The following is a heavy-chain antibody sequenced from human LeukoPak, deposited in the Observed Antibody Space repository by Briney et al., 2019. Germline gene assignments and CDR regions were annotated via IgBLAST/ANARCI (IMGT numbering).Heavy chain of an antibody. J-gene: IGHJ3*02. Sequence: GASVKVSCKASGYTLTELSMHWVRQAPGKGLEWMGGFDPEDGETIYAQKFQGRVTMTEDTSTDTAYMELSSLRSEDTAVYYCATDRQWLLLRGAFDIWGQGTMVTVSS. CDR2: FDPEDGET. CDR3: ATDRQWLLLRGAFDI. D-gene: IGHD3-22*01. CDR1: GYTLTELS. V-gene: IGHV1-24*01.